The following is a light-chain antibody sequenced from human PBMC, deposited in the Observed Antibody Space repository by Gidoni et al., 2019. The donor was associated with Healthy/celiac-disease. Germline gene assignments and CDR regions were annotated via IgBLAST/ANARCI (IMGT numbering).Light chain of an antibody. CDR1: QGISSY. CDR2: AAS. CDR3: QQSRA. J-gene: IGKJ1*01. V-gene: IGKV1-9*01. Sequence: IRLTQSPSFLSASVGDRVTITCRASQGISSYLAWYQQKPGKAPKLLIYAASTLQSGVPSRFSGSGSGTEFTLTISSLQPEDFATYYCQQSRAFGQGTKVEIK.